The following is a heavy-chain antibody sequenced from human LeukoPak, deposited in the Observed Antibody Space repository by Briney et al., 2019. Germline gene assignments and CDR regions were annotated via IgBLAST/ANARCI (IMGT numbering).Heavy chain of an antibody. CDR3: ATIRDWPRDY. J-gene: IGHJ4*02. CDR2: IWYDGSNK. CDR1: GFTFSSYG. Sequence: GGSLRLSCAASGFTFSSYGMHWVRQAPGKGLERVAVIWYDGSNKYYADSVKGRFTISRDNSKNTLSLQMNSLRAEDTAVYYCATIRDWPRDYWGQGTLVTVSS. V-gene: IGHV3-30*02. D-gene: IGHD2-21*02.